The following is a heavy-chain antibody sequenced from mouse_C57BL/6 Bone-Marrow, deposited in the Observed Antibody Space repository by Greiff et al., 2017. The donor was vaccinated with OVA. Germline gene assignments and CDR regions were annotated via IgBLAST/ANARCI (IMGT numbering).Heavy chain of an antibody. CDR3: ARGPVVAPFDY. Sequence: VQLVESGAELARPGASVKLSCKASGYTFTSYGISWVKQRTGQGLEWIGEIYPRSGNTYYNEKFKGKATLTADKSSSTAYMELRSLTSEDSAVYFCARGPVVAPFDYWGQGTTLTVSS. D-gene: IGHD1-1*01. CDR1: GYTFTSYG. V-gene: IGHV1-81*01. CDR2: IYPRSGNT. J-gene: IGHJ2*01.